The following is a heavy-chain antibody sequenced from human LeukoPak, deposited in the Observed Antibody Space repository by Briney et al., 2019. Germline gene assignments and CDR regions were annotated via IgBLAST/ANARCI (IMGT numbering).Heavy chain of an antibody. CDR1: GYTFTSYG. CDR3: ARELGYYNDGAFDI. J-gene: IGHJ3*02. V-gene: IGHV1-18*01. CDR2: ISAYNGNT. Sequence: GASVKVSCKASGYTFTSYGISWVRQAPGQGLEWMGWISAYNGNTNYAQKLQGRVTMTTDTSTSTAYMELRSLRSDDTAVYYCARELGYYNDGAFDIWGQGTMVTVSS. D-gene: IGHD3-9*01.